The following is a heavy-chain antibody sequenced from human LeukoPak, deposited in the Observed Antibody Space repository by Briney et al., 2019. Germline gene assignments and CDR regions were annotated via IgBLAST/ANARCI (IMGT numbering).Heavy chain of an antibody. CDR3: AEDLSVLAVAGSIDY. CDR2: ISYDGSNK. V-gene: IGHV3-30*18. Sequence: GRSLRLSCAASGFTFSTYGIHWVRQAPGKGLEWVAVISYDGSNKYYADSVKGRFTISRDNSKNTLYLQMNSLRAEDTAVYYCAEDLSVLAVAGSIDYWGQGTLVTVSS. J-gene: IGHJ4*02. D-gene: IGHD6-19*01. CDR1: GFTFSTYG.